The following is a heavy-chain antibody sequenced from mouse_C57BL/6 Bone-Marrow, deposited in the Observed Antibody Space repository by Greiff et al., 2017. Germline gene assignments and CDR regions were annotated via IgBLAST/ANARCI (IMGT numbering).Heavy chain of an antibody. V-gene: IGHV5-17*01. CDR3: ATLYYYGSSRYWYFDV. D-gene: IGHD1-1*01. CDR1: GFTFSDYG. J-gene: IGHJ1*03. CDR2: ISSGSSTI. Sequence: EVKLVESGGGLVKPGGSLKLSCAASGFTFSDYGMHWVRQAPEKGLEWVAYISSGSSTIYYADTVKGRFTISRDNAKNTLLLQMTSLRSEDTAMYYCATLYYYGSSRYWYFDVWGTGTTVTVSS.